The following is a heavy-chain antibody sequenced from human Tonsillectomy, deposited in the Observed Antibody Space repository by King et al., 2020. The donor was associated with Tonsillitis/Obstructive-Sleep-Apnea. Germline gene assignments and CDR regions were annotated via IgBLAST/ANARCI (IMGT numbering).Heavy chain of an antibody. D-gene: IGHD2-2*01. CDR3: ARDGDCSSTSCYAESWFDP. CDR1: GGTFSSYA. CDR2: IIPIFGTA. Sequence: QLVQSGAEVKKPGSSVKVSCKASGGTFSSYAISWVRQAPGQGLKWMGGIIPIFGTANYAQKFQGRGPITSDESTGTDYMELGSLRSEDTAVYYCARDGDCSSTSCYAESWFDPWGQGTLVTVSS. J-gene: IGHJ5*02. V-gene: IGHV1-69*01.